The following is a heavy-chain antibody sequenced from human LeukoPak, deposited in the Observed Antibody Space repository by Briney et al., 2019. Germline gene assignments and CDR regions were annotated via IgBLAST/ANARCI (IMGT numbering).Heavy chain of an antibody. CDR2: IIPIFGTA. J-gene: IGHJ6*03. Sequence: SVKVSCKASGGTFSSYAISWVRQAPGQGLEWMGGIIPIFGTANYAQKFQGRVTITTDESTSTAYMELSSLRSEDTAVYYCARNAYYDFWSGYSYYYYYYVDVWGKGTTVTVSS. V-gene: IGHV1-69*05. CDR3: ARNAYYDFWSGYSYYYYYYVDV. D-gene: IGHD3-3*01. CDR1: GGTFSSYA.